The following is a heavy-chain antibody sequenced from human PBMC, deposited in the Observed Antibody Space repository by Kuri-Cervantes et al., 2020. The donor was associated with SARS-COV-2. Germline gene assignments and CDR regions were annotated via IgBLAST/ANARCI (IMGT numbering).Heavy chain of an antibody. Sequence: ETLSLTCAASGFTVSSNYMSWVRQAPGKGLEWVSVIYSGGSTYYADSVKGRFTISRDNSKNTLYLQMNSLRAEDTAVYYCATKPPGVNDAFDIWGQGTMVTVSS. CDR2: IYSGGST. V-gene: IGHV3-66*02. CDR3: ATKPPGVNDAFDI. J-gene: IGHJ3*02. CDR1: GFTVSSNY. D-gene: IGHD1-14*01.